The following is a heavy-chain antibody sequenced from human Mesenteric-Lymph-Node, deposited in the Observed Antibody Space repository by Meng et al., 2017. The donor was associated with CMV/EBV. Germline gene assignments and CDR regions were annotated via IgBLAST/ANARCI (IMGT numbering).Heavy chain of an antibody. CDR1: GYTFTNYD. Sequence: ASVKVSCKASGYTFTNYDINWVRQAAGQGLEWMGWMNPNSGNTGYAQKFQGRVTMTRNTSISTAYMELSSLRSEDTAVYYCATCGSSTSCYFDYWGQGTLVTVSS. CDR2: MNPNSGNT. CDR3: ATCGSSTSCYFDY. D-gene: IGHD2-2*01. J-gene: IGHJ4*02. V-gene: IGHV1-8*02.